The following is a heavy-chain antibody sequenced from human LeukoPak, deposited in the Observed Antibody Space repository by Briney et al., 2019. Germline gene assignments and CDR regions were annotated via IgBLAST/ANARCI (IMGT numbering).Heavy chain of an antibody. CDR2: ISGSGTSV. CDR1: GFTFTIYG. CDR3: AGVEGWYRGHYYMDV. V-gene: IGHV3-23*01. D-gene: IGHD6-19*01. J-gene: IGHJ6*03. Sequence: GGSLRLSCVASGFTFTIYGMSWVRQAPGKGLEWVSDISGSGTSVDYADSVKGRFAISRDNSKNTLYLQMNSLRADDTAVYYCAGVEGWYRGHYYMDVWGKGTTVTISS.